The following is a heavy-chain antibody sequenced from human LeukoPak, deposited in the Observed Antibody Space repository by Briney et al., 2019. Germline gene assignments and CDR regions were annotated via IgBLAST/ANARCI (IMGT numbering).Heavy chain of an antibody. CDR1: GFTFSTYG. CDR3: ARNWNDFDY. V-gene: IGHV3-30*03. CDR2: ISSDGTNK. Sequence: PGRSLRLSCAASGFTFSTYGMHWVRQAPGKGLEWVAVISSDGTNKNYADSVKGRFTISRDNSKNTLYLQMNSLRAEDTAVYYCARNWNDFDYWGQGTLVTVSS. D-gene: IGHD1-1*01. J-gene: IGHJ4*02.